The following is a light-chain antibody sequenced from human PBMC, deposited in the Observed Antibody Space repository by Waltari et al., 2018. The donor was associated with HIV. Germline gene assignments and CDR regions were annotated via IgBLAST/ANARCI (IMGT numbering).Light chain of an antibody. CDR1: QSVLYSANNKNY. CDR3: QQYYSSPRT. V-gene: IGKV4-1*01. CDR2: WAS. J-gene: IGKJ1*01. Sequence: DIEMTQSPDSLAVSLGERATINCKSSQSVLYSANNKNYLAWYQPKPGQPPKLLFYWASTRESGVPDRFRGTGSGTDFTLTITSLQAEDVAVYYCQQYYSSPRTFSQGTKVEVK.